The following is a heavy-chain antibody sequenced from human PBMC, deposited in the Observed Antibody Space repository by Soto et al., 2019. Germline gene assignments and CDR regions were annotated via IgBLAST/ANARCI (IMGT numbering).Heavy chain of an antibody. V-gene: IGHV4-59*01. D-gene: IGHD4-4*01. CDR1: RGSTSSYY. CDR2: ISYSGST. Sequence: SQTLSLTCTVSRGSTSSYYWSWLRHPPGKRLESIGYISYSGSTNYNPSLKSRVTISVDTSTNQFSLKLSSVTASDTAVYYCAREAGSNYYYFYALDVWGQGTTVTVS. J-gene: IGHJ6*02. CDR3: AREAGSNYYYFYALDV.